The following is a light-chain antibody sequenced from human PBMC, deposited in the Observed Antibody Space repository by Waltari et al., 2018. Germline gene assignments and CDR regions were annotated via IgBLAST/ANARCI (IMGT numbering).Light chain of an antibody. CDR2: AAS. CDR3: QQYYTYPIS. J-gene: IGKJ5*01. Sequence: AIRMTPSPSSPSASTGDRVTITCRANQGISSYLAWYQQKPGKAPKLLIYAASTLQTGVPSRFSGSGSGTDFTLTISCLQSEDFATYYCQQYYTYPISFGQGTRLEIK. V-gene: IGKV1-8*01. CDR1: QGISSY.